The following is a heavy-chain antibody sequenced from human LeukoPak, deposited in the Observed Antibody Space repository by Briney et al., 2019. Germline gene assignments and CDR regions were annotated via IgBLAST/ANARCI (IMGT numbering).Heavy chain of an antibody. J-gene: IGHJ4*02. D-gene: IGHD3-22*01. V-gene: IGHV4-59*01. CDR1: GGSFSSYY. CDR2: ISYSGTT. CDR3: ARDPSYYYDSSGYRI. Sequence: SETLSLTCAVYGGSFSSYYWSWIRQPPDKGLEWIGFISYSGTTNYNPSLESRVTISLDTSKNQFSLKLSSVTAADTAVYYCARDPSYYYDSSGYRIWGQGTLVTVSS.